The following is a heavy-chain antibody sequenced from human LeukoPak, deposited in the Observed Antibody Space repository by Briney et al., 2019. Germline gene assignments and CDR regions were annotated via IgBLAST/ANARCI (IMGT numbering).Heavy chain of an antibody. Sequence: SVKVSCKASGGTFSGYAISWVRQAPGQGLEWMGGIIPIFGTANYAQKFQGRVTITADESTSTAYMELSSLRSEDAAVYYCARVGVPYYYDSSGYYYYYFDYWGQGTLVTVSS. CDR2: IIPIFGTA. V-gene: IGHV1-69*01. D-gene: IGHD3-22*01. CDR3: ARVGVPYYYDSSGYYYYYFDY. J-gene: IGHJ4*02. CDR1: GGTFSGYA.